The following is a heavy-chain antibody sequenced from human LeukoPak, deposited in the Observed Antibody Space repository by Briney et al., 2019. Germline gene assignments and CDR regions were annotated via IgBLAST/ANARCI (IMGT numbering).Heavy chain of an antibody. CDR2: IYYSGST. CDR1: GGSISSSSYY. CDR3: AREEVVPAAMGAYFDY. D-gene: IGHD2-2*01. V-gene: IGHV4-39*07. Sequence: SQTLSLTCTVSGGSISSSSYYWGWIRQPPGKGLEWIGSIYYSGSTYYNPSLKSRVTISVDTSKNQFSLKLSSVTAADTAVYYCAREEVVPAAMGAYFDYWGQGTLVTVSS. J-gene: IGHJ4*02.